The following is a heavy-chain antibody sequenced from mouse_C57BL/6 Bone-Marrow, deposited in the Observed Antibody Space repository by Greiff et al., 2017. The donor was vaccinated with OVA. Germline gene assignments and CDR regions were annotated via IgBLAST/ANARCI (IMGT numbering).Heavy chain of an antibody. J-gene: IGHJ4*01. CDR2: ILPGSGST. D-gene: IGHD1-1*01. V-gene: IGHV1-9*01. Sequence: VQLQQSGAELMKPGASVKLSCKATGYTFTGYWIEWVKQRPGHGLEWIGEILPGSGSTNYNEKFKGKATFTADTSSNTAYMQLSSLTTEDSAIYYCARSLFITTVVAPYYAMDYWGQGTSVTVSS. CDR1: GYTFTGYW. CDR3: ARSLFITTVVAPYYAMDY.